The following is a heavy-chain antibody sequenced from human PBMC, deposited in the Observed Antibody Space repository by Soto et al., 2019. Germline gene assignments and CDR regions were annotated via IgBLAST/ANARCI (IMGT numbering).Heavy chain of an antibody. V-gene: IGHV3-23*01. CDR2: ISGSGGST. CDR3: ARGYCNREECYGFEY. CDR1: GFTFSSYA. D-gene: IGHD2-2*01. Sequence: GGSLRLSCAASGFTFSSYAMSWVRQAPGKGLEWVSGISGSGGSTYYAESVKGRFTISRDNSKNTLYLQMNSLRAEDTAMYYCARGYCNREECYGFEYWGQGTPVTVSS. J-gene: IGHJ4*02.